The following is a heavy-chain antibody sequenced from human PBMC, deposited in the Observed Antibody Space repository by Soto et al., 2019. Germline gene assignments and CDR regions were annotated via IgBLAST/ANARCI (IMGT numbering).Heavy chain of an antibody. D-gene: IGHD6-13*01. J-gene: IGHJ6*03. CDR1: GFTVSSNY. CDR3: AGRIAAAGIAPGYYYYYMDV. CDR2: IYSGGST. Sequence: LKISCAASGFTVSSNYMSWVRQAPGKGLEWVSVIYSGGSTYYADPVKGRFTISRHNSKNTLYLQMNSLRAEDTAVYYCAGRIAAAGIAPGYYYYYMDVWGKGTTVTVS. V-gene: IGHV3-53*04.